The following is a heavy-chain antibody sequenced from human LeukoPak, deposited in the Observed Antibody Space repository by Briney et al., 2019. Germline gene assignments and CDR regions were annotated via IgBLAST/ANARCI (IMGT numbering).Heavy chain of an antibody. CDR1: GFSFSAYW. CDR2: IKQDGSGK. D-gene: IGHD6-19*01. V-gene: IGHV3-7*01. Sequence: GGSLRLSCAASGFSFSAYWMSWVRQAPGKGLEWVANIKQDGSGKYYVDSVKGRFTISRDNAKNSLYLQMNSLRVEDTAVYYCATQVAWVARNFDSWGQGTLVTVSS. CDR3: ATQVAWVARNFDS. J-gene: IGHJ4*02.